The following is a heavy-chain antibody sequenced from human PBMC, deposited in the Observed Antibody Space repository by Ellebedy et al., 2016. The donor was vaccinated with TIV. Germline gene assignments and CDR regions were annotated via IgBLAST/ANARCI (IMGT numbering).Heavy chain of an antibody. CDR2: ISASDDRT. D-gene: IGHD4-11*01. J-gene: IGHJ4*02. CDR3: AILLQFWHNFDY. CDR1: EFTFSSYW. Sequence: GESLKISXAASEFTFSSYWMHWVRQAPGKGLEWVSVISASDDRTYYADSVKGRFTISRDNSKNTLFLQMSSLRAEDTAVYYCAILLQFWHNFDYWGQGTLVTVSS. V-gene: IGHV3-23*01.